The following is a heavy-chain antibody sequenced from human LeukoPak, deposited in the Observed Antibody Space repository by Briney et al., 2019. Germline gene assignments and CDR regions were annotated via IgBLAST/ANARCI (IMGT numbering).Heavy chain of an antibody. D-gene: IGHD5-12*01. CDR3: EGQLRGYDYNWFAP. V-gene: IGHV4-38-2*02. Sequence: SETLSLTCTVSGYSISSGYYWGWIRQPPGKGLEWIGSIYHSGSTYYNPSLKSRVTISVDTSKNQFSLKLSSVTAADTAVYYCEGQLRGYDYNWFAPWGQGTLVTVSS. CDR2: IYHSGST. J-gene: IGHJ5*02. CDR1: GYSISSGYY.